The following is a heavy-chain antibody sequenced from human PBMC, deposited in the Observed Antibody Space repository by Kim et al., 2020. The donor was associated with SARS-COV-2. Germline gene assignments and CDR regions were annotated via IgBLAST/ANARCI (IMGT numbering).Heavy chain of an antibody. CDR3: ARAVWGTGFGVVIIRAYYMDV. J-gene: IGHJ6*03. D-gene: IGHD3-3*01. V-gene: IGHV1-8*01. Sequence: ASVKVSCKASGYTFTSYDINWVRQATGQGLEWMGWMNPNSGNTGYAQKFQGRVTMTRNTSISTAYMELSSLRSEDTAVYYCARAVWGTGFGVVIIRAYYMDVWGQGTTVTVSS. CDR2: MNPNSGNT. CDR1: GYTFTSYD.